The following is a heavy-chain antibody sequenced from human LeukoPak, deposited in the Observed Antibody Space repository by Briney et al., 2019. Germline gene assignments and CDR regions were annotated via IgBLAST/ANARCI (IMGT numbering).Heavy chain of an antibody. Sequence: PGGSLRLSCAASDFTFSTYTLNWVRQAPGKGLEWVSSISGSGSFIFYADSVKGRFTISRDNAENSLYLQMTSVRAEDTAVYYCARKAVAAHDAFDIWGQGTMVTVSS. CDR1: DFTFSTYT. D-gene: IGHD6-19*01. CDR3: ARKAVAAHDAFDI. J-gene: IGHJ3*02. CDR2: ISGSGSFI. V-gene: IGHV3-21*01.